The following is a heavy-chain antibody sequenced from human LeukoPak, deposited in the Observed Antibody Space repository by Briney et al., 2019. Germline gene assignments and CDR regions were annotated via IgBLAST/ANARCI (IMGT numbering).Heavy chain of an antibody. J-gene: IGHJ4*02. CDR2: TYYRSKWYY. CDR1: GDSVSSNSAA. D-gene: IGHD6-13*01. Sequence: SQTLSLTCAISGDSVSSNSAAWNWIRQSPSRGLEWLARTYYRSKWYYDYAVSVKSRITINPDTSKNQLSLHLNSVTPEDTAVYYCARDVNAFSSSFDYWGQGTLVTVSS. CDR3: ARDVNAFSSSFDY. V-gene: IGHV6-1*01.